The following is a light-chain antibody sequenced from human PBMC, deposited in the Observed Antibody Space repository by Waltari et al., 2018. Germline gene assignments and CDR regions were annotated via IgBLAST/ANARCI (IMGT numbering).Light chain of an antibody. Sequence: QSVLTQPPSVSGAPGQRVTLSCTRCSSHVGAGLGGLWYQQLPGAAPKFLISDKNERPSGVPDRFSASKSGTTASLAITGLQAEDEADYYCQSYDSSLSAWVFGGGTKLTVL. CDR1: SSHVGAGLG. J-gene: IGLJ3*02. V-gene: IGLV1-40*01. CDR3: QSYDSSLSAWV. CDR2: DKN.